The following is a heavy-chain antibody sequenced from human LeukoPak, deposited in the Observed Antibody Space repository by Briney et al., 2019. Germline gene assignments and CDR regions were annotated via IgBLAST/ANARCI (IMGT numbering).Heavy chain of an antibody. V-gene: IGHV3-53*01. CDR2: LYSDGST. CDR3: AKMLKVRPRPRLLLDPNDY. D-gene: IGHD2-15*01. Sequence: LPGGSLRLSCAASGFIVSSIYMVWVRQAPGKGLEWVSLLYSDGSTYYADSVKGRFTISRDDSKNTLYLQMNSLRAEDTAVYYCAKMLKVRPRPRLLLDPNDYWGQGTLVTVSS. J-gene: IGHJ4*02. CDR1: GFIVSSIY.